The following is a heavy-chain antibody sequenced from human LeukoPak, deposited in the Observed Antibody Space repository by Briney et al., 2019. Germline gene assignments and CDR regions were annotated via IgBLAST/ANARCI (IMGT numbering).Heavy chain of an antibody. V-gene: IGHV4-59*01. CDR1: GGSISSYY. D-gene: IGHD2-15*01. CDR2: ISYSGST. J-gene: IGHJ4*02. CDR3: ARDDRRYCSGGTCYSRDY. Sequence: RTSETLSLTCTVSGGSISSYYWSWIGQPPGKGLEWIGYISYSGSTNYNPSLKSRVTISVDTSRNQFSLKLSSVTAADTAVYYCARDDRRYCSGGTCYSRDYWGQGTLVTVSS.